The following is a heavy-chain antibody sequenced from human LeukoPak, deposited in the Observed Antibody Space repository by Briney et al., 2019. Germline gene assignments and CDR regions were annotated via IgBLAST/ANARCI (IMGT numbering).Heavy chain of an antibody. Sequence: SETLSLTCTVSGGFINHYYWSWIRQPPGKGLEWIGYIFYSGSTNYNPSLRSRVTISVDTSKNQFSLNLSPVTAADTAMYLCARITYGDNHFDIWGQGTMVTVSS. D-gene: IGHD4-23*01. CDR3: ARITYGDNHFDI. J-gene: IGHJ3*02. CDR1: GGFINHYY. V-gene: IGHV4-59*01. CDR2: IFYSGST.